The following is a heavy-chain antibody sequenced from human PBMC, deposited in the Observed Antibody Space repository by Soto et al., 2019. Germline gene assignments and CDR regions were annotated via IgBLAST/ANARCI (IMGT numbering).Heavy chain of an antibody. CDR1: GYSFTNYW. V-gene: IGHV5-10-1*01. J-gene: IGHJ5*02. CDR3: ARQYCRSTSCYLSRFDP. Sequence: PGESLKISCKGSGYSFTNYWISWVRQMPGKGLEWMGGIDPSDSYTKHSPSFQGHVTISADKSISTAYLQWSSLKASDTAMYYCARQYCRSTSCYLSRFDPWGQGTLVTVSS. CDR2: IDPSDSYT. D-gene: IGHD2-2*01.